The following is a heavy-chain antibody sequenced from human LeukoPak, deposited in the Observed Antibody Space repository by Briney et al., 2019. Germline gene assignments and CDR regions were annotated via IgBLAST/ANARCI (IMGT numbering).Heavy chain of an antibody. J-gene: IGHJ4*02. Sequence: PGGSLRLSCVASGFTFSNYDMNWVRQAPGKGLEWVSSISASGAMTYYADSVKGRFTVSRDNSKNNLYLQMSRLTAADTAVYYCAKDRSIGTYYTFDHWGQGTLVTVSS. CDR1: GFTFSNYD. CDR2: ISASGAMT. CDR3: AKDRSIGTYYTFDH. V-gene: IGHV3-23*01. D-gene: IGHD1-26*01.